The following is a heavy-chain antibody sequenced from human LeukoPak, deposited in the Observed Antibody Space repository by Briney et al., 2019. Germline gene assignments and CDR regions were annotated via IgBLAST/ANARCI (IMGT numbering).Heavy chain of an antibody. CDR3: ARGELGIAAAGPDY. D-gene: IGHD6-13*01. CDR2: ISSSSSYI. Sequence: GGSLRLSCAASGFTFSSYSMNWVRQAPGKGLEWVSSISSSSSYIYYADSVKGRFTISRDNAKNSLYLQMNSLRAEDTAVYYCARGELGIAAAGPDYWGQGTLVTVSS. CDR1: GFTFSSYS. J-gene: IGHJ4*02. V-gene: IGHV3-21*01.